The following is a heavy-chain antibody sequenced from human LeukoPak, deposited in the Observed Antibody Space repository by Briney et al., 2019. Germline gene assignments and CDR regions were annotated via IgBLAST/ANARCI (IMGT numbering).Heavy chain of an antibody. J-gene: IGHJ5*02. CDR3: ARDGPYSTSATHPP. Sequence: TGGSLRLSCAASGFTFSSSWMSWVRQAPGKGLEWVANIKQDGSEKYYVGSVKGRFTISRDNAKNSLYLQMGSLRAEDTAVYHCARDGPYSTSATHPPWGQGTLVTVSS. D-gene: IGHD6-6*01. CDR1: GFTFSSSW. CDR2: IKQDGSEK. V-gene: IGHV3-7*03.